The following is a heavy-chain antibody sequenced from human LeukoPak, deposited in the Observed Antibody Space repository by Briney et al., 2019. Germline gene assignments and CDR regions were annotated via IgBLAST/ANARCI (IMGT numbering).Heavy chain of an antibody. V-gene: IGHV4-39*01. D-gene: IGHD3-9*01. CDR1: GGSISSSSYY. J-gene: IGHJ4*02. CDR3: ARSRYDILTGYFEKGFDY. Sequence: SDTLSLTCTVSGGSISSSSYYWGWIRQPPGKGLEWIGSIYYSGSTYYNPSLKSRVTISVDTSKNQFSLKLSSVTAADTAVYYCARSRYDILTGYFEKGFDYWGQGTLVTVSS. CDR2: IYYSGST.